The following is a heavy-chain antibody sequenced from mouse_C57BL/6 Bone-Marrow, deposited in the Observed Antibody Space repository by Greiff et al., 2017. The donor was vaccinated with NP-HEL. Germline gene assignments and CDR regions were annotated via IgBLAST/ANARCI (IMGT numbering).Heavy chain of an antibody. CDR1: GFTFSSYG. CDR3: ANLLYAMDY. CDR2: ISSGGSYT. V-gene: IGHV5-6*01. Sequence: EVKLVESGGDLVKPGGSLKLSCAASGFTFSSYGMSWVRQTPDKRLEWVATISSGGSYTYYPYSVKGRFTISRDNAKNTLYLQMSSLKSEDTAMYYCANLLYAMDYWGQGTSVTVSS. J-gene: IGHJ4*01. D-gene: IGHD2-10*01.